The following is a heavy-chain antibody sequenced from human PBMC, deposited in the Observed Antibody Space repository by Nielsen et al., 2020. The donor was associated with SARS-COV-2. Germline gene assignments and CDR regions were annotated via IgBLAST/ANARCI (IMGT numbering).Heavy chain of an antibody. CDR2: IYTSGST. CDR1: GGSISSGSYY. J-gene: IGHJ4*02. V-gene: IGHV4-61*02. CDR3: ARDEAY. Sequence: SETLSLTCTVSGGSISSGSYYWSWIRQPAGKGLAWIGRIYTSGSTNYNPSLKSRVTISVDTSKNQFSLKLSSVTAADTAVYYCARDEAYWGQGTLVTVSS.